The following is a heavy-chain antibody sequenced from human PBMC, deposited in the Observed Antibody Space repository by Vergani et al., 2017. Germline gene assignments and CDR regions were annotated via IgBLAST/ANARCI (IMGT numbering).Heavy chain of an antibody. D-gene: IGHD3-3*01. Sequence: QLQLQESGPGLVKPSETLSLTCTVSGGSISSSSYYWGWIRQPPGKGLEWIGSIYYSGSTYYNPSLKSRVTISVDTSKNQFSLKLSSVTAADTAVYYCARGRYYYDFWSGYYDYWGQGTLVTVSS. CDR1: GGSISSSSYY. V-gene: IGHV4-39*01. J-gene: IGHJ4*02. CDR3: ARGRYYYDFWSGYYDY. CDR2: IYYSGST.